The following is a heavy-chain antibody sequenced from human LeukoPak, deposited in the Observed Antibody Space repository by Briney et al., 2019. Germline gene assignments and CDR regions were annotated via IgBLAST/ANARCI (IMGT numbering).Heavy chain of an antibody. D-gene: IGHD6-13*01. V-gene: IGHV1-69*13. CDR3: ARVGTGETNDY. J-gene: IGHJ4*02. Sequence: GASAKVSCKASGGTFSSYAISWVRQAPGQGLEWMGGIIPIFGTANYAQKFQGRVTITADESTSTAYMELSSLRSEDTAVYYCARVGTGETNDYWGQGTLVTVSS. CDR2: IIPIFGTA. CDR1: GGTFSSYA.